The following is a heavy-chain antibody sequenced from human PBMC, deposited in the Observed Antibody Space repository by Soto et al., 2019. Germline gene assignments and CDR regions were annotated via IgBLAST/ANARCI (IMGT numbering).Heavy chain of an antibody. CDR2: IIPIFGTA. V-gene: IGHV1-69*13. D-gene: IGHD1-20*01. CDR1: GGTFSSYA. Sequence: GASVKVSCKASGGTFSSYAISWVRQAPGQGLEWMGGIIPIFGTANYAQKFQGRVTITADESTSTAYMELSSLRSEDTAVYYCARSSNWNDPSFDYRGQGTLVTVSS. J-gene: IGHJ4*02. CDR3: ARSSNWNDPSFDY.